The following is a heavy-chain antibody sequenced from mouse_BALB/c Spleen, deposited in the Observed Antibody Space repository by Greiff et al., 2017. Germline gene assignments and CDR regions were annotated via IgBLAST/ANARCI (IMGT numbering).Heavy chain of an antibody. CDR1: GFNIKDTY. J-gene: IGHJ1*01. D-gene: IGHD1-1*01. V-gene: IGHV14-3*02. CDR2: IDPANGNT. CDR3: ARWGYGSSYWYFDV. Sequence: EVKLMESGAELVKPGASVKLSCTASGFNIKDTYMHWVKQRPEQGLEWIGRIDPANGNTKYDPKFQGKATITADTSSNTAYLQLSSLTSEDTAVYYCARWGYGSSYWYFDVWGAGTTVTVSS.